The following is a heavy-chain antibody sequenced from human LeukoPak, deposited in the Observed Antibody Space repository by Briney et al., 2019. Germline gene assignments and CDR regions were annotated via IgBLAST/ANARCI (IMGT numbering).Heavy chain of an antibody. CDR2: IRNDGSNK. Sequence: GGSLRLSCAASGFTFSSYGMHWVRKAPGKGLEWVRFIRNDGSNKYYADSVKGRFTISRDNSKNTLYLQMNSLRAEDTAVYYCAKDHYYGGNSEAYFDNWGQGTLVTVSS. J-gene: IGHJ4*02. D-gene: IGHD4-23*01. CDR1: GFTFSSYG. CDR3: AKDHYYGGNSEAYFDN. V-gene: IGHV3-30*02.